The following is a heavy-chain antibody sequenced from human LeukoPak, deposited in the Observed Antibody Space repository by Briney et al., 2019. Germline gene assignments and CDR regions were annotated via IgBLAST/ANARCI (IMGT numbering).Heavy chain of an antibody. CDR2: IYYSGST. CDR1: GGSISSYY. Sequence: SETLSLTCTVSGGSISSYYWSWIRQPPGKGLEWIGYIYYSGSTNYNPSLKSRVTISVDTSKNQFSLRLTSVTAADTAVYYCAREQRIRKGWVSQSQSGNWFDPWGQGTLVTVSS. CDR3: AREQRIRKGWVSQSQSGNWFDP. J-gene: IGHJ5*02. V-gene: IGHV4-59*12. D-gene: IGHD6-19*01.